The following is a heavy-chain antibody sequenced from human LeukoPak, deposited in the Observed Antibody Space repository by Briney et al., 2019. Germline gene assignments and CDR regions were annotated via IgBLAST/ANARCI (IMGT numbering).Heavy chain of an antibody. CDR3: ARSSMRVTANKSWFDP. V-gene: IGHV4-59*01. D-gene: IGHD2-21*02. J-gene: IGHJ5*02. CDR2: IYYTGRT. Sequence: SETLSLTCTVSGGSISSYYWTWIRQPPGKGLEWIGDIYYTGRTNYNPSLKSRVTISVDTTRTQFSLRLRSVTAADTAVYYCARSSMRVTANKSWFDPWGQGTLVTVSS. CDR1: GGSISSYY.